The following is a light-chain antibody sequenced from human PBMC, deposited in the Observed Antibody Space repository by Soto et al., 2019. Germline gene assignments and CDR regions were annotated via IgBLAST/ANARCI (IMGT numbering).Light chain of an antibody. J-gene: IGKJ3*01. CDR1: ESVSTF. CDR2: GAS. V-gene: IGKV3-20*01. Sequence: PGERATLSCRASESVSTFLAWYRQKPGQAPRLLISGASKRATGIPDRFSGSGSGTDFTLTISRLEPEDFATYSCQQYGRSPVTFGPGTKVDIK. CDR3: QQYGRSPVT.